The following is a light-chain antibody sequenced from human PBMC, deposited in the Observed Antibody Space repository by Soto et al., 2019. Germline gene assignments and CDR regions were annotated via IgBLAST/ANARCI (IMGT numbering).Light chain of an antibody. Sequence: QSALTQPASLSGSPGQSITISCTGTSSDIGAYDYVSWFQQHPGKAPKLMISEVNNRPSGVSNRFSGSKSGNTAYLTISGLQVEDEDEYFCFSFTTTRTHVFGTGPKLTVL. CDR1: SSDIGAYDY. J-gene: IGLJ1*01. V-gene: IGLV2-14*01. CDR3: FSFTTTRTHV. CDR2: EVN.